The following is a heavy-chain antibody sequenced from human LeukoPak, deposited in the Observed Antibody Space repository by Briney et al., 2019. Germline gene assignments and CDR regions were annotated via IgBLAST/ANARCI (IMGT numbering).Heavy chain of an antibody. CDR3: ARGRDDYFLNY. J-gene: IGHJ4*02. D-gene: IGHD2/OR15-2a*01. CDR1: GFTFSSYA. V-gene: IGHV3-23*01. CDR2: ISGSGGST. Sequence: GGSLRLSCAASGFTFSSYAMSWVRQAPGKGLEWVSAISGSGGSTYYADSVKGRFTISRDNAKNSLSLQMNSLRVEDTAVYYCARGRDDYFLNYWGQGTLVTVSS.